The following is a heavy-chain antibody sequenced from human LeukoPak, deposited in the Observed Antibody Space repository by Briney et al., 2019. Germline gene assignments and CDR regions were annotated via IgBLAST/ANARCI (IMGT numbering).Heavy chain of an antibody. CDR1: GGTFSNYA. J-gene: IGHJ5*02. Sequence: SVNVSCKASGGTFSNYAISWVRQAPGQGLEWMGGIIPIFGTANYAQKFQGRVTITADESTSTAYMELSSLRSEDTAVYYCARSGSSSRGWFDPWGQGTLVTVSS. V-gene: IGHV1-69*01. D-gene: IGHD1-26*01. CDR2: IIPIFGTA. CDR3: ARSGSSSRGWFDP.